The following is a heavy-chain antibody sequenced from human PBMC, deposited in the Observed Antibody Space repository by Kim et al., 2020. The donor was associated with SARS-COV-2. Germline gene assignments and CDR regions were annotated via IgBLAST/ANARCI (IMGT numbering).Heavy chain of an antibody. D-gene: IGHD3-3*01. J-gene: IGHJ5*02. CDR3: ARGSSLTIFGVVGWLDP. Sequence: SETLSLTCTVSGGSISSYYWSWIRQPPGKGLEWVGYIYYSGSTNYNPSLKSRVTISVDTSKNQFSLKLSSVTAADTAGYYCARGSSLTIFGVVGWLDPWGQGTLGTVSS. CDR2: IYYSGST. CDR1: GGSISSYY. V-gene: IGHV4-59*01.